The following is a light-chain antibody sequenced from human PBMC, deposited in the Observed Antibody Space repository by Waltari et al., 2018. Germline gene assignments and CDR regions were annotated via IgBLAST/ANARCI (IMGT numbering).Light chain of an antibody. CDR1: QSISIW. J-gene: IGKJ2*01. CDR3: QQYKTYYT. V-gene: IGKV1-5*03. CDR2: RAS. Sequence: DIQMTQSPSTLSASVGDRVTITCRASQSISIWLAWYQQKPGRAPELLIYRASYLESGVPSRFSGSGSGTEFTLTISSLQPDDFAPYYCQQYKTYYTFGQGTKLEIK.